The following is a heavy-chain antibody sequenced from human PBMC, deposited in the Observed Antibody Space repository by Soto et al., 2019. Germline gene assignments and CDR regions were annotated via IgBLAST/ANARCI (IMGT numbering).Heavy chain of an antibody. V-gene: IGHV1-69*13. CDR2: IIPIFGTA. D-gene: IGHD2-15*01. CDR1: GGTFSSYA. CDR3: ARLTAGRGPRGYYYYYYYGMDV. J-gene: IGHJ6*02. Sequence: SVKVSCKASGGTFSSYAISWVRQAPGQGLEWMGGIIPIFGTANYAQKFQGRVTITADESTSTAYMELSSLRSEDTAVYYCARLTAGRGPRGYYYYYYYGMDVWGQGTTVTVSS.